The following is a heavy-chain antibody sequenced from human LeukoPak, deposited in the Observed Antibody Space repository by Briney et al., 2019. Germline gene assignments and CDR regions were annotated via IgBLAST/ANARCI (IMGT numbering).Heavy chain of an antibody. CDR1: GYSFANYL. V-gene: IGHV5-51*01. CDR2: IYPSDSDT. D-gene: IGHD2-21*02. Sequence: GESLKISCNGSGYSFANYLIGWVRQMPGKGLEWVGVIYPSDSDTRYSPSFQGQVTISVDKSTNTAYLQWNTLKASDTAMYYCARQGDWFDYWGQGTLVTVSS. CDR3: ARQGDWFDY. J-gene: IGHJ4*02.